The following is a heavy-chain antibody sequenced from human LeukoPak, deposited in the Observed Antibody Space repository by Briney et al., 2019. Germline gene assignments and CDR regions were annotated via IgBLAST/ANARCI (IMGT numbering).Heavy chain of an antibody. CDR1: GGSISSTNW. CDR3: ARDFSGYGRADY. J-gene: IGHJ4*02. Sequence: SETLSLTCAVSGGSISSTNWWSWVRQPPGKGLEWIGSIYYSGSTYYNPSLKSRVTMSIDKSKNQFSLKLSSVTAADTAVYYCARDFSGYGRADYWGQGTLVTVSS. D-gene: IGHD5-12*01. V-gene: IGHV4-4*02. CDR2: IYYSGST.